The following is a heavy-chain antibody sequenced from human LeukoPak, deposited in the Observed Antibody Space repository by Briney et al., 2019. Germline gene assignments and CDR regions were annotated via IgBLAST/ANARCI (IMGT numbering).Heavy chain of an antibody. CDR3: ARDPPHYYGSGSYPDY. J-gene: IGHJ4*02. D-gene: IGHD3-10*01. Sequence: GGSLRLSCAASGFTFSSYAMHWVRQAPGKGLEWVAVMSYDGSNKYYADSVKGRFTISRDNSKNTLYLQMNSLRAEDTAVYYCARDPPHYYGSGSYPDYWGQGTLVTVSS. CDR2: MSYDGSNK. CDR1: GFTFSSYA. V-gene: IGHV3-30-3*01.